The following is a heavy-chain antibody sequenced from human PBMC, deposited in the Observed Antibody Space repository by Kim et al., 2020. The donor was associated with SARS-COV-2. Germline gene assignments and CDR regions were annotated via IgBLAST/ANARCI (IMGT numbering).Heavy chain of an antibody. Sequence: GGSLRLSCAASGFTFSSYAMHWVRQAPGKGLEWVAVISYDGSNKYYADSVKGRFTISRDNSKNTLYLQMNSLRAEDTAVYYCARDLRPFCYDSSGYYPDYWGQGTLVTVAS. CDR1: GFTFSSYA. D-gene: IGHD3-22*01. J-gene: IGHJ4*02. CDR2: ISYDGSNK. V-gene: IGHV3-30*04. CDR3: ARDLRPFCYDSSGYYPDY.